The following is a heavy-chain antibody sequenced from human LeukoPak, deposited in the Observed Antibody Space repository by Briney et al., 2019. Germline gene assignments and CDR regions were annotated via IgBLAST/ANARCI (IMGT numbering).Heavy chain of an antibody. J-gene: IGHJ4*02. CDR2: IRYDGSNK. V-gene: IGHV3-30*02. D-gene: IGHD6-19*01. CDR1: GFTFSSYG. Sequence: PGGSLRLSCAASGFTFSSYGMHWVRQAPGKGLEWVAFIRYDGSNKYYADSVKGRFTISRDNSKNTLYLQMNSLRAEDTAVYYCAKDRAIVRIAVAGTAFDYWGQGTLVTVSS. CDR3: AKDRAIVRIAVAGTAFDY.